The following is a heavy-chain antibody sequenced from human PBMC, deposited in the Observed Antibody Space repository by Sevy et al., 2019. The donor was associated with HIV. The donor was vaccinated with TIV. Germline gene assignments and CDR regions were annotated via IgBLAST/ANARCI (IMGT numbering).Heavy chain of an antibody. CDR2: LSFGGGEI. V-gene: IGHV3-23*01. Sequence: GGSLRLSCAASGFTFSKYSMSWVRQPPGKGLEWVSTLSFGGGEINYADSVKGRFTISGDNSKSSVYLQMNNLRPEDTAVYYCAREGCTKPHDYWRQGTLVTVSS. J-gene: IGHJ4*02. D-gene: IGHD2-8*01. CDR1: GFTFSKYS. CDR3: AREGCTKPHDY.